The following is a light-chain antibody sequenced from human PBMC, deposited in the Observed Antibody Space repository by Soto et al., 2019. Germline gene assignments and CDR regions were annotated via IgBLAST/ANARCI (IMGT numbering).Light chain of an antibody. J-gene: IGKJ4*01. V-gene: IGKV3-15*01. CDR1: QSVNSN. CDR3: QQYNDWPLT. Sequence: EIVMTQSPVTLSVSPGERATLSCRASQSVNSNLAWYQQKPGQAPRLLIYAASTRATGIPAGFSGSGSGTEFTLTISSLQSEDFAVYYCQQYNDWPLTFGGGTKVEIK. CDR2: AAS.